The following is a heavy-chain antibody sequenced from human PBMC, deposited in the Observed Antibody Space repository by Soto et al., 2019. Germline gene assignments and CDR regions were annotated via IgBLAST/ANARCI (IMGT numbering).Heavy chain of an antibody. J-gene: IGHJ3*02. D-gene: IGHD3-22*01. CDR2: IYSGGST. Sequence: PGGSLRLSCAASGFTVSSNYMSWVRQAPGKGLEWVSVIYSGGSTYYADSVKGRFTISRDNSKNTLYLQMSSLRAEDTALYYCAKDRFYYDSSAYYYDAFDIWGQGTMVTVSS. V-gene: IGHV3-53*01. CDR3: AKDRFYYDSSAYYYDAFDI. CDR1: GFTVSSNY.